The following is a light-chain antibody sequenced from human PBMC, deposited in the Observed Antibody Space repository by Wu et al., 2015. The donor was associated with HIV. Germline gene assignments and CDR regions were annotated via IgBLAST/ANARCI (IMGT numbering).Light chain of an antibody. Sequence: EVVLTQSPGTLSLSPGERVALSCRASQSVNSVSLAWYQQKLGQAPRLLIFAASSRATGIPDRFSGSGSGTDFTLTTSRLEPEDSAIYHCQQYGSSPPVTFGQGTRLEIK. CDR3: QQYGSSPPVT. CDR2: AAS. J-gene: IGKJ5*01. V-gene: IGKV3-20*01. CDR1: QSVNSVS.